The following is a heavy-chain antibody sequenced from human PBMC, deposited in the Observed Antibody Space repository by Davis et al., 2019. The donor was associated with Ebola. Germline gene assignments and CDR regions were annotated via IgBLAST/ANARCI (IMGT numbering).Heavy chain of an antibody. Sequence: PGGSLRLSCAASGFTFSTYSMSWVRQAPGKGLEWVSSISSDSDYIYYADSVRGRFTISRDNAKNSLYLQMNSLRPEDTAVYYCARGLKYYDSSNYLFDLDAFDIWGQGTMVTVSS. CDR1: GFTFSTYS. CDR3: ARGLKYYDSSNYLFDLDAFDI. D-gene: IGHD3-22*01. V-gene: IGHV3-21*01. CDR2: ISSDSDYI. J-gene: IGHJ3*02.